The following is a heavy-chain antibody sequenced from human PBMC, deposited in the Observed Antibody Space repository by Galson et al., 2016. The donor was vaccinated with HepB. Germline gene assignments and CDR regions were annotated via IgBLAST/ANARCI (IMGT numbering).Heavy chain of an antibody. V-gene: IGHV3-7*03. D-gene: IGHD6-13*01. Sequence: SLRLSCAVSGFTFSSYWMSWVRQAPGKGLEWVANIKKDGTEGYYVDSAKGRFTISRDNANNSVFLQMNSLRAEDTAVDYCARAVRSSWYGRYFDLWGRGTLVTVSS. CDR2: IKKDGTEG. CDR3: ARAVRSSWYGRYFDL. CDR1: GFTFSSYW. J-gene: IGHJ2*01.